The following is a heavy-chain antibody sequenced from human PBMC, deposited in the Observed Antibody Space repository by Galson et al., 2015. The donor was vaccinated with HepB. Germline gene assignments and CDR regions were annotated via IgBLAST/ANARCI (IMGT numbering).Heavy chain of an antibody. CDR1: GFTFSSYS. D-gene: IGHD6-13*01. CDR3: ARGLAAPGTFDP. Sequence: SLRLSCAASGFTFSSYSMSWVRQAPGKGLEWVSSIGSTSSYIYYADSVKGRFTISRDNAKNSLYLQMNSLSAEDTAVYYCARGLAAPGTFDPWGQGTLVTVSS. J-gene: IGHJ5*02. V-gene: IGHV3-21*01. CDR2: IGSTSSYI.